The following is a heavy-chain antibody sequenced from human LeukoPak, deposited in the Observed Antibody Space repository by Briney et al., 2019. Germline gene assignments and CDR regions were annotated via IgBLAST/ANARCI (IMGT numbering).Heavy chain of an antibody. V-gene: IGHV3-21*01. CDR1: GFTFSSYS. D-gene: IGHD2-15*01. CDR2: ISSSSSYI. Sequence: GGSLRLSCAASGFTFSSYSMNWVRQAPGKGLEWVSPISSSSSYIYYADSVKGRFTIARDNAKNSLYLQMNSLRAEDTAVYYCAKDRYGSEQGGQGALVTVSS. J-gene: IGHJ4*02. CDR3: AKDRYGSEQ.